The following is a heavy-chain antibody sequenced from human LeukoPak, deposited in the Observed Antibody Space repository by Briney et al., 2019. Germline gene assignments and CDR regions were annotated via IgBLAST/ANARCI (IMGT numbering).Heavy chain of an antibody. J-gene: IGHJ4*02. Sequence: GGSLRLSCAASGFTFSSYAMSWVRQAPGKGLEWVSYISSGSSTIYNADSMKGRFTISRDNAKNSLYLQMNSLRAEDTAVYYCARGGYSYGSNYWGQGTLVTVSS. V-gene: IGHV3-48*04. CDR2: ISSGSSTI. CDR3: ARGGYSYGSNY. CDR1: GFTFSSYA. D-gene: IGHD5-18*01.